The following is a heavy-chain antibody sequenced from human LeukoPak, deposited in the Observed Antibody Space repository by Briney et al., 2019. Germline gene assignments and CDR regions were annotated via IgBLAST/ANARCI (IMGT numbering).Heavy chain of an antibody. CDR1: GGSVSSYY. D-gene: IGHD6-19*01. CDR2: ISDGGSH. V-gene: IGHV4-59*08. J-gene: IGHJ4*02. CDR3: ASKSRYSSGWGFDY. Sequence: PETLSLTCTVSGGSVSSYYWSWIRPPPGRGLEWIWSISDGGSHNYSPTLKSRVTMSGDTSTNPFYLKLSTVTAADTAVYYCASKSRYSSGWGFDYWGQGTLVTVSS.